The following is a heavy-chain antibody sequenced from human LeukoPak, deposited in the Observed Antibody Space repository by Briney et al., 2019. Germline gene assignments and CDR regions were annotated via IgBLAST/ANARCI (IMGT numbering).Heavy chain of an antibody. V-gene: IGHV1-2*02. J-gene: IGHJ4*02. CDR3: ARDLMFNY. CDR2: INPNNGGT. Sequence: GASVKVSCKASGYIFTGYYMHWVRQAPGQGLEWMGWINPNNGGTSYSQKFQGRVTMTRDTSISTAYMELNRLTSDDTAVYYCARDLMFNYWGQGTLVTVSS. CDR1: GYIFTGYY.